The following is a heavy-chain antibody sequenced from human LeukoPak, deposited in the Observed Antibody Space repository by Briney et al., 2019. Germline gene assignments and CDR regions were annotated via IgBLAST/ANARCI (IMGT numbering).Heavy chain of an antibody. V-gene: IGHV3-7*01. J-gene: IGHJ3*02. D-gene: IGHD6-19*01. CDR2: IKQDGSEK. Sequence: GGSLRLSCAASGFTFSSYWMSWVRQAPGKGLEWVANIKQDGSEKYYVDSVKGRFTISRDNAKNSLYLQMNILRAEDTAVYYCARDFDSSGTDAFDIWGQGTMVTVSS. CDR1: GFTFSSYW. CDR3: ARDFDSSGTDAFDI.